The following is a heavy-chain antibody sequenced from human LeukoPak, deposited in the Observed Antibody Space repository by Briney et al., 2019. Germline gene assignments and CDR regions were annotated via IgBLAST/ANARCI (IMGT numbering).Heavy chain of an antibody. CDR1: GFTFSSYA. V-gene: IGHV3-23*01. CDR2: ISGSGGST. Sequence: GGSLRLSCAASGFTFSSYAMSWVRQAPGKGLEWVSAISGSGGSTYYADSVKGRFTISRGNSKNTLYLQMNSLRAEDTAVYYCAKREMYDILTGYYFGMDVWGQGTTVTVSS. J-gene: IGHJ6*02. D-gene: IGHD3-9*01. CDR3: AKREMYDILTGYYFGMDV.